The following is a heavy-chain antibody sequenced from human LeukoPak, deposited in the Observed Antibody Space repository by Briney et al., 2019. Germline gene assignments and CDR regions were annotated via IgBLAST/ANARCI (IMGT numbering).Heavy chain of an antibody. J-gene: IGHJ4*02. CDR2: IGTAGDT. D-gene: IGHD6-19*01. V-gene: IGHV3-13*01. CDR3: VSGSGWGNFDY. Sequence: GGSLRLSCAASGFTFSSYDMHWVRQATGKGLEWVSAIGTAGDTYYPGSVKGRITISRENAKNSLYLQMNSLRAGDTAVYYCVSGSGWGNFDYWGQGTLVTVSS. CDR1: GFTFSSYD.